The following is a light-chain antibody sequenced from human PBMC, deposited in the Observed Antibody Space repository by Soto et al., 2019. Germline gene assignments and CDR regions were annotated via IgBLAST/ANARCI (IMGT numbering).Light chain of an antibody. CDR1: QIISSW. CDR3: QQYNDNWT. V-gene: IGKV1-5*03. Sequence: DIQMTQSPSTLSASVGDRVTINCRASQIISSWLAWYQQKPGTAPKLLIYKASTLQSGVPSRFSGSGSGTEFTLTISSLQPDDSATYYCQQYNDNWTFGQGTKV. J-gene: IGKJ1*01. CDR2: KAS.